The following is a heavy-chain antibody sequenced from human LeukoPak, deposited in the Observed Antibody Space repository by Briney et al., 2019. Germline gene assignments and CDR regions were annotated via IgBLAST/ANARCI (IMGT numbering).Heavy chain of an antibody. D-gene: IGHD2-21*02. J-gene: IGHJ4*02. Sequence: PGGSLRLSCAASGFTFSSYAMHWVRQAPGKGLEWVTVTSFDGSKKYYADSVKGRFTISRDNSKNTLYLQMNSLRAEDTAVYYCAREKGCGGDRYSYCDYWGQGTLVTVSS. CDR1: GFTFSSYA. CDR3: AREKGCGGDRYSYCDY. V-gene: IGHV3-30-3*01. CDR2: TSFDGSKK.